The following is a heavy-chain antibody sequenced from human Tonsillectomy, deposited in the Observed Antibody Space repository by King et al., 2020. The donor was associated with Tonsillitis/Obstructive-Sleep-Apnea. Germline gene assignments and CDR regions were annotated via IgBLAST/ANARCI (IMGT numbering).Heavy chain of an antibody. D-gene: IGHD3-16*01. CDR2: ISYDGSNK. CDR3: AKGGEAFDY. V-gene: IGHV3-30*18. CDR1: GFTFSSDG. J-gene: IGHJ4*02. Sequence: VQLVESGGGEVQPGRSLRLSCAVSGFTFSSDGMHWVRQAPGKGLEWVAVISYDGSNKYYADSVKGRFTISRDNSKNTLYLQMNSLRAEDTAVYYCAKGGEAFDYWGQGTLVTVSS.